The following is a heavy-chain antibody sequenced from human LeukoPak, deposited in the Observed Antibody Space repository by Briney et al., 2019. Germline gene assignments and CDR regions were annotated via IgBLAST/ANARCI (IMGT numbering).Heavy chain of an antibody. CDR1: GLTFSSYA. Sequence: GGSLRLSCAASGLTFSSYAMSWVRQAPGKGLEWVSAISGSGGSTYYADSVKGRFTISRDNSKNTLYLQMNSLRAEDTAVYYCAKSSRGYSYGWDYWGQGTLVTVSS. CDR3: AKSSRGYSYGWDY. D-gene: IGHD5-18*01. J-gene: IGHJ4*02. CDR2: ISGSGGST. V-gene: IGHV3-23*01.